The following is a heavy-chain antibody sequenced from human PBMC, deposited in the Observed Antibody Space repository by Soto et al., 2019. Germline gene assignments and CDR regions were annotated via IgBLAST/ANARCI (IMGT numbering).Heavy chain of an antibody. D-gene: IGHD5-12*01. J-gene: IGHJ3*02. Sequence: SVKVSCKASGGTFSSYAISWVRQAPGQRLEWMGGIIPIFGTANYAQKFQGRVTITADESTSTAYMEMSSLRSEDTAVYYCARAGIGRDGYKLDAFDIWGQGTMVTVSS. CDR1: GGTFSSYA. CDR3: ARAGIGRDGYKLDAFDI. V-gene: IGHV1-69*13. CDR2: IIPIFGTA.